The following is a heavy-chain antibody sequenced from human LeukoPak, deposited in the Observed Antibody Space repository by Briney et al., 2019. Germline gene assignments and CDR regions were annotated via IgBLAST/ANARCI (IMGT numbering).Heavy chain of an antibody. CDR3: AKAPNDYVWGSHESFDY. Sequence: GGSLRLSCAASGFTFSSYAMSWVRQAPGKGLEWVSAISGSGGSTYYADSVKGRFTISRDNSKNTLYLQMNSLRAEDTAVYYCAKAPNDYVWGSHESFDYWGQGTLVTVSS. CDR1: GFTFSSYA. V-gene: IGHV3-23*01. D-gene: IGHD3-16*01. CDR2: ISGSGGST. J-gene: IGHJ4*02.